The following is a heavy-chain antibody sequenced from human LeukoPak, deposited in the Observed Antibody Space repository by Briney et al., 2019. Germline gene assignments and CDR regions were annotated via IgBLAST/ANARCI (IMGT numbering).Heavy chain of an antibody. D-gene: IGHD6-13*01. Sequence: PSETLSLTCAVYGVSFSGYYWSRIRQPPGKGLEWIGEINHSGSTNYNPSLKSRVTTSVDTSKNQFSLKLSSVTAADTAVYYCASRIAAYYWGQGTLVTVSS. CDR2: INHSGST. CDR1: GVSFSGYY. V-gene: IGHV4-34*01. CDR3: ASRIAAYY. J-gene: IGHJ4*02.